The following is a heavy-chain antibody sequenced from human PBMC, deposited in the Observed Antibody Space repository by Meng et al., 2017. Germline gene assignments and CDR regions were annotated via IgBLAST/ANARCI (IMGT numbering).Heavy chain of an antibody. CDR1: GYNFPDYY. Sequence: VQLVQSGAEGKKPGASVKVSCKPSGYNFPDYYIHWVRRAPGQGLEWMGRINPKSGDTHYAQKFQARVTMTGDTSISTAYMELSGLRSDDTAMYYCARDEDISAAGKLFGDYWGQGTLVTVFS. J-gene: IGHJ4*02. CDR3: ARDEDISAAGKLFGDY. V-gene: IGHV1-2*06. D-gene: IGHD6-13*01. CDR2: INPKSGDT.